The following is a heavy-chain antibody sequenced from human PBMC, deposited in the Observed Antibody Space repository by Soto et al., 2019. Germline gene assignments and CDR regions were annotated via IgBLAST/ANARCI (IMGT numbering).Heavy chain of an antibody. CDR1: GYTFSSYW. D-gene: IGHD2-15*01. Sequence: PGESLKISCKGSGYTFSSYWIAWVRQMPGKGLEWMGIIYPGDSETRITPSFQGQVTISADTSNNQFSLKRSSVTAADTAVYYCARDRLVVAGRWFDSWGQGTLVTVSS. V-gene: IGHV5-51*01. J-gene: IGHJ5*01. CDR3: ARDRLVVAGRWFDS. CDR2: IYPGDSET.